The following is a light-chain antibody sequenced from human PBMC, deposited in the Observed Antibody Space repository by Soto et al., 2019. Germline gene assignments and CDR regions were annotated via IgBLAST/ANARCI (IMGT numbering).Light chain of an antibody. J-gene: IGLJ1*01. V-gene: IGLV2-14*01. Sequence: QSVLTQPASVSGSPGQSITISCTGTSSDIGAYNYVSWYQQHPGKAPKLLIYEVSNRSPGVSNRFSASKSGLTASLTISGLQAEDEADYYCSSYTTNRVHLFGPGTKVTVL. CDR1: SSDIGAYNY. CDR2: EVS. CDR3: SSYTTNRVHL.